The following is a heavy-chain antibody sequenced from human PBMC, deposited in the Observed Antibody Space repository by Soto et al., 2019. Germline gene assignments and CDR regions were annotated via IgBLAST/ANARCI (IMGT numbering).Heavy chain of an antibody. CDR1: GGSISTAGYY. J-gene: IGHJ4*02. Sequence: PSETLSLTCIVSGGSISTAGYYWSWIRQHPGKGLEWIGYIYYTGSNYYNPSLQSRITMSVDTSKNQFSLILSSVTAADTAVYYCAEFEATRSYFDCWGQGTMVTVSS. CDR2: IYYTGSN. V-gene: IGHV4-31*03. D-gene: IGHD3-10*01. CDR3: AEFEATRSYFDC.